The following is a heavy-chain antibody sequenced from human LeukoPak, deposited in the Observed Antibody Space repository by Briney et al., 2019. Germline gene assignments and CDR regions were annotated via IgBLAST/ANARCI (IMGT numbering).Heavy chain of an antibody. CDR1: GFTFSDYY. Sequence: PGGSLRLSCAASGFTFSDYYMSWIRQAPGKGLEWVSYISSSGSTIYYADSVKGRFTISRDNAKNSLYLQMNSLRAEDTAVYYCASSPYYYDSSGYYGYWGQGTLVTVSS. CDR3: ASSPYYYDSSGYYGY. V-gene: IGHV3-11*04. J-gene: IGHJ4*02. CDR2: ISSSGSTI. D-gene: IGHD3-22*01.